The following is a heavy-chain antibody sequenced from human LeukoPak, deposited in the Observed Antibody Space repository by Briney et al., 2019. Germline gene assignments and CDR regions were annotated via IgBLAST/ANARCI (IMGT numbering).Heavy chain of an antibody. CDR3: ARTARSGDI. Sequence: GGSLRLSCAASGFIFSEFYMSWVRQSPGKGLEWISYISGSGHDINYVDSVKGRFTVSRDNAKNSLYLQMNSLSADDTAIYYCARTARSGDIRGQGTLVTVSS. J-gene: IGHJ4*02. V-gene: IGHV3-11*01. D-gene: IGHD1-1*01. CDR2: ISGSGHDI. CDR1: GFIFSEFY.